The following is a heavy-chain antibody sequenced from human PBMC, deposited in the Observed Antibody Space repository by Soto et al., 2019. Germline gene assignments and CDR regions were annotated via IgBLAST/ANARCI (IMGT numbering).Heavy chain of an antibody. CDR1: GGSVSVSYYY. V-gene: IGHV4-39*01. Sequence: SETLSPTCAVSGGSVSVSYYYWACLRQSPGKGPEWIGSVFHTGFTSYNPSLESRVSVSVDTSKSQFSLKLSAVTASDTAVYYCATSQKGYNWNYFDHWGQGALVTVSS. CDR3: ATSQKGYNWNYFDH. CDR2: VFHTGFT. J-gene: IGHJ4*02. D-gene: IGHD1-1*01.